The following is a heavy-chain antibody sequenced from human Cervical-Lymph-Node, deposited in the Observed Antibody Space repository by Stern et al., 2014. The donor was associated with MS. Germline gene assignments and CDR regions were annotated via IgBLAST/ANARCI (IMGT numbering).Heavy chain of an antibody. V-gene: IGHV4-4*07. CDR1: GGSINTYI. Sequence: KESGPGLVKPSETLSLTCTVSGGSINTYIWSWIRQPPGKGLEWIGRISASGSTNYSPSLKSRVTMSLDTSKNQFSLRLSSVTAADTAVYYCARDLISPTGTSWGQGTLVTVSS. CDR3: ARDLISPTGTS. J-gene: IGHJ4*02. D-gene: IGHD1-1*01. CDR2: ISASGST.